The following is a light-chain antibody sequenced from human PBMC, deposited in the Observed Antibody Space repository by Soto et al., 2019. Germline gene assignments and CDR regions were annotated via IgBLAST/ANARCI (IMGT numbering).Light chain of an antibody. V-gene: IGLV2-23*01. J-gene: IGLJ2*01. CDR3: CSYAGSSLV. Sequence: QSALTQPASVSGSPGQSITISCTGTSSDVGSYNLVSWYQQHPGKAPKLMIYEGSKRPSGVSNRFSGSKSGNTASLTISGLQAEDEADYYCCSYAGSSLVFGGGNKVTVL. CDR2: EGS. CDR1: SSDVGSYNL.